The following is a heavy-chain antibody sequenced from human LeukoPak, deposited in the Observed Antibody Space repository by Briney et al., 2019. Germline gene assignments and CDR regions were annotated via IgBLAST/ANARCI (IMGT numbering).Heavy chain of an antibody. CDR2: ISGSGGST. J-gene: IGHJ4*02. CDR1: GFTFSSYA. CDR3: AKVSAAAGHGSY. V-gene: IGHV3-23*01. D-gene: IGHD6-13*01. Sequence: GGSPRLSCAASGFTFSSYAMSWVRQAPGKGLEWVSAISGSGGSTYYADSVKGRFTISRDNSKNTLYLQMNSLRAEDTAVYYCAKVSAAAGHGSYWGQGTLVTVSS.